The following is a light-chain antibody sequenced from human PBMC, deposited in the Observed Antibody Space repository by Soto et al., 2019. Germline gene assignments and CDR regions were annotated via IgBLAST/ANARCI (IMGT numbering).Light chain of an antibody. CDR2: DDN. CDR3: GTWDSSLSAVV. V-gene: IGLV1-51*01. Sequence: QSVLTQPPSVSVAPGQRVTISCSGSRSNIGNNYVSWYQQLPGTAPKLLIYDDNKRPSGIPDRFYGSKSGTSATLGITRLQTGDEADYYCGTWDSSLSAVVFGGGTKLTVL. CDR1: RSNIGNNY. J-gene: IGLJ2*01.